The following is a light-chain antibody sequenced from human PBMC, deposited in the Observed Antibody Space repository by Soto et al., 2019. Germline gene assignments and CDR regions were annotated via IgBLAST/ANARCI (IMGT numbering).Light chain of an antibody. CDR1: QSINRF. V-gene: IGKV1-39*01. CDR3: QQSYSPPPVT. CDR2: AAS. Sequence: DIQMTQSPSSLSASVGDRVTITCRASQSINRFLNWYQQKPGKAPKLLIYAASSLQSGVPSRFSGSGSRTDFTLTISSLQPEDFATYYCQQSYSPPPVTFGQGTRLEIK. J-gene: IGKJ5*01.